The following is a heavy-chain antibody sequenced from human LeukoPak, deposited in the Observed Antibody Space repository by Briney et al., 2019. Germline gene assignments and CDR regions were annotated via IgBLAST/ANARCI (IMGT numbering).Heavy chain of an antibody. CDR1: GYSFTSYW. J-gene: IGHJ4*02. D-gene: IGHD6-19*01. CDR3: ARRIQYSSGWYMFDY. CDR2: IYPDDSDT. Sequence: GESLKISCKGSGYSFTSYWIDWVRQMPGKGLEWMGIIYPDDSDTRYSPSFQGQVTISADKSISTAYLQWSSLKASDTAMYYCARRIQYSSGWYMFDYWGQGTLVTVSS. V-gene: IGHV5-51*01.